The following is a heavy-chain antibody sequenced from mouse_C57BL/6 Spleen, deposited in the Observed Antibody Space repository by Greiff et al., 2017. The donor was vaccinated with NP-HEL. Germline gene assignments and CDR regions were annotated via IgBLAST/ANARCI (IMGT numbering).Heavy chain of an antibody. CDR3: ARNRDYGSSWAMDY. J-gene: IGHJ4*01. V-gene: IGHV2-9-1*01. CDR2: IWTGGGT. D-gene: IGHD1-1*01. Sequence: VQLQQSGPGLVAPSQSLSITCTVSGFSLTSYAISWVRQPPGKGLEWLGVIWTGGGTNYNSALKSRLSISKDNSKSQVFLKMNSLQTDDTARYYCARNRDYGSSWAMDYWGQGTSVTVSS. CDR1: GFSLTSYA.